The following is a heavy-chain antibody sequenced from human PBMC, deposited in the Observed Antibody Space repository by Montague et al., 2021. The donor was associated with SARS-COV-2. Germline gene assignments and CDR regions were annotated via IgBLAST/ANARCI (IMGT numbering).Heavy chain of an antibody. V-gene: IGHV3-33*08. J-gene: IGHJ6*02. Sequence: SLRLSCAASGFSVSTHYMSWVRQAPGKGLEWVAVIWYDGSNKYYADSVKGRFTISRDNSKNTLYLQMNSLRAEDTAVYYCARDGSPDYYYYAMDVWGQGTTVTVSS. D-gene: IGHD3-10*01. CDR3: ARDGSPDYYYYAMDV. CDR2: IWYDGSNK. CDR1: GFSVSTHY.